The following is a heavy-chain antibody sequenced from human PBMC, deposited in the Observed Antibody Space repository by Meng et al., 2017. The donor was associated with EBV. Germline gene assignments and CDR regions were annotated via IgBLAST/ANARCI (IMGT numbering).Heavy chain of an antibody. CDR2: MNPNSGNT. J-gene: IGHJ3*02. CDR3: ARGGAFDI. Sequence: VPVVQAGAAGKNPGDSVKVSCKASGLIFTIYDINWVRPATGQGLEWMGWMNPNSGNTGYAQKFQGRVTMTRNTSISTAYMELSSLRSEDTAVYYCARGGAFDIWGQGTMVTVSS. V-gene: IGHV1-8*01. CDR1: GLIFTIYD.